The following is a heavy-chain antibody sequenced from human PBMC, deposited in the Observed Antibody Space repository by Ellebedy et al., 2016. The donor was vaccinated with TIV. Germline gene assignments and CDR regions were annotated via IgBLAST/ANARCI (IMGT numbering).Heavy chain of an antibody. CDR2: AFYRSQWYN. CDR3: ARELDQLATVTLGFDY. J-gene: IGHJ4*02. V-gene: IGHV6-1*01. Sequence: QTLSLTCAISGDSVSSNSAAWNWIRQSPSRGLEWLGRAFYRSQWYNDYAVSVKSRVTINPDTAKNRFSLQLNSVTPEDTAVYFCARELDQLATVTLGFDYWGQGTLVTVSS. D-gene: IGHD5-12*01. CDR1: GDSVSSNSAA.